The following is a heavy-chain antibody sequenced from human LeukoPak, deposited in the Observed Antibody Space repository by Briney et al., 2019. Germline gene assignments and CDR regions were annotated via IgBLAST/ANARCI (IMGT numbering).Heavy chain of an antibody. CDR2: IYHSGST. Sequence: SETLSLTCTVSGGSISSSSYYWGWIRQPPGKGLEWIGSIYHSGSTYYNPSLKSRVTISVDTSKNQFSLKLSSVTAADTAVYYCARTGPAIFVRKAKPQSYWFDPWGQGTLVTVSS. CDR1: GGSISSSSYY. V-gene: IGHV4-39*07. D-gene: IGHD2-21*02. J-gene: IGHJ5*02. CDR3: ARTGPAIFVRKAKPQSYWFDP.